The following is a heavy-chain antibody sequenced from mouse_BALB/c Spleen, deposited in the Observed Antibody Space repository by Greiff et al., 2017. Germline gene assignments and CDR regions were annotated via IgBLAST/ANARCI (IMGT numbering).Heavy chain of an antibody. J-gene: IGHJ2*01. Sequence: EVQLVESGGGLVQPGGSRKLSCAASGFTFSSFGMHWVRQAPEKGLEWVAYISSGSSTIYYADTVKGRFTISRDNPKNTLFLQMTSLRSEDTAMYYCARELRSYYFDYWGQGTTLTVSS. V-gene: IGHV5-17*02. D-gene: IGHD1-1*01. CDR2: ISSGSSTI. CDR1: GFTFSSFG. CDR3: ARELRSYYFDY.